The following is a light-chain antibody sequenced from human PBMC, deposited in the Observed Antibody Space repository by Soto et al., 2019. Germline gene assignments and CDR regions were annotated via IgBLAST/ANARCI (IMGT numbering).Light chain of an antibody. J-gene: IGLJ1*01. Sequence: QSALTQPASVSGSPGQSITISCTGTSSDVGGYNYVSWYQQHPGKSPKLMIYDVSNRPSGVSNRFSGSKSGNTASLTSSGIQAEDEADYDCSSYTSSSTLYVFGTGTKLTVL. CDR2: DVS. CDR3: SSYTSSSTLYV. V-gene: IGLV2-14*01. CDR1: SSDVGGYNY.